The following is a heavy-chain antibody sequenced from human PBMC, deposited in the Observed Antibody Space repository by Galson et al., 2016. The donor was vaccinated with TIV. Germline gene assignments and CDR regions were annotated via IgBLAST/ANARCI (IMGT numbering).Heavy chain of an antibody. Sequence: PALVKPTQTLTLTCTFSGFSLNTDEMCVGWIRRPPGKALEWLARIDWDDDIYYSTSLKTRLTISKDTSKNQVVLRMTNMDPVDTATYYCARMVYGDYPPRFYFDYWGQGALVTVSS. J-gene: IGHJ4*02. CDR2: IDWDDDI. D-gene: IGHD4-17*01. CDR1: GFSLNTDEMC. CDR3: ARMVYGDYPPRFYFDY. V-gene: IGHV2-70*11.